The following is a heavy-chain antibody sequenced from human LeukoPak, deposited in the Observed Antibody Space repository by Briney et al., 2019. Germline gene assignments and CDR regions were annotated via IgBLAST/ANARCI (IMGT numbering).Heavy chain of an antibody. V-gene: IGHV1-69*13. J-gene: IGHJ3*02. CDR3: AREIVDTAMVDAFDI. CDR1: GYTFTSYA. CDR2: IIPIFGTA. Sequence: GASVKVSCKASGYTFTSYAISWVRQAPGQGLEWMGGIIPIFGTANYAQKFQGRVTITADESTSTAYMELSSLRSEDTAVYYCAREIVDTAMVDAFDIWGQGTMVTVSS. D-gene: IGHD5-18*01.